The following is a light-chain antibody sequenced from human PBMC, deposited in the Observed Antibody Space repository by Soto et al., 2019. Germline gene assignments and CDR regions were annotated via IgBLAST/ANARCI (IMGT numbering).Light chain of an antibody. CDR2: DAS. CDR3: QQYSDSPA. Sequence: DIVLTQSPGTLPLSPARRATLSFRASQSVSSYLAWYQQTPGQAPRLLIYDASIRGTGIPARFSGSWSGTEFTLTISSLPSEDFAVYYRQQYSDSPAFGLGTKVDIK. CDR1: QSVSSY. V-gene: IGKV3-11*01. J-gene: IGKJ1*01.